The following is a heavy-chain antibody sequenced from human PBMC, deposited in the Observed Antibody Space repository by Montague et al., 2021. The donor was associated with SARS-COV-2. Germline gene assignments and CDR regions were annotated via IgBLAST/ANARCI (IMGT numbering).Heavy chain of an antibody. J-gene: IGHJ3*02. CDR2: IGTAGDT. D-gene: IGHD5-24*01. CDR3: ARGPSRDGYNGGDAFDI. V-gene: IGHV3-13*01. CDR1: GFTFSSYD. Sequence: SLRLSCAASGFTFSSYDMHWVRQATGKGLEWVSAIGTAGDTYYPGSVKGRFTISRENAKNSLYLQMNSLRAGDTAVYYCARGPSRDGYNGGDAFDIWAQGTMVTVSS.